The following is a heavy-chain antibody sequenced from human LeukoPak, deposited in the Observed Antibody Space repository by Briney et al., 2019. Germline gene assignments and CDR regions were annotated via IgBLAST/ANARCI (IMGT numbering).Heavy chain of an antibody. CDR3: AKKGSTWHFAY. CDR2: ISGSGDNT. CDR1: GFTFSSDA. Sequence: PGGSLRLSCAASGFTFSSDAMIWVRQAPGKGLDWVSAISGSGDNTFYADSVKGGFTISRDNSKNTLYLQMHTLRAEDTAVYYCAKKGSTWHFAYWGQGTLVTVSS. D-gene: IGHD6-13*01. V-gene: IGHV3-23*01. J-gene: IGHJ4*02.